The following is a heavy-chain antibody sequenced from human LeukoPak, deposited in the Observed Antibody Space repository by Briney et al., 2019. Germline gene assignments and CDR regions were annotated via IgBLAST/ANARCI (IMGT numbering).Heavy chain of an antibody. D-gene: IGHD3-3*01. CDR2: IKQDGSEK. CDR3: ARPKYYDFWSGYSKYYVDY. V-gene: IGHV3-7*05. CDR1: GFTFSSYW. Sequence: GGSLRLSCAASGFTFSSYWMSWVRQAPGKGLEWVANIKQDGSEKYYVDSVKGRFTISRDNAKNSLYLQMYSLRAEDTAVYYCARPKYYDFWSGYSKYYVDYWGQGTLVTVSS. J-gene: IGHJ4*02.